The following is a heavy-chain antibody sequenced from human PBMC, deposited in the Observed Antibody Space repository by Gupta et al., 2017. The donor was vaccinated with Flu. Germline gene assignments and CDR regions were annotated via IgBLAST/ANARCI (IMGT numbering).Heavy chain of an antibody. CDR3: ARDLKGRSDWSDDY. J-gene: IGHJ4*02. CDR1: GNSFTGPY. D-gene: IGHD3-9*01. Sequence: QVQLVQSGAAVKKPGASVTVSCKASGNSFTGPYMHWVRQVPGQGLEWMGKINPDNGATDSAQKLQGRVTMTRDTSISTIHMELTRLTFDDTAVYFCARDLKGRSDWSDDYWGQGTLVIVSS. V-gene: IGHV1-2*02. CDR2: INPDNGAT.